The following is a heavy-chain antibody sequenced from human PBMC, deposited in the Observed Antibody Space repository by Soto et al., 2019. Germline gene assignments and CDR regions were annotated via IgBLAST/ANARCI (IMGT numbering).Heavy chain of an antibody. D-gene: IGHD3-10*01. CDR1: GYAFTGYY. CDR3: PRGHVHYYGSGSYYYSSYGMDV. J-gene: IGHJ6*02. Sequence: ASVKVSCKASGYAFTGYYMHWVRQAPGEGLEWIGWINPSTGGTNYAQKFQGRVTMTTDTAISTAYMELSRLRSEDTAVYYCPRGHVHYYGSGSYYYSSYGMDVWGQGTTVTVSS. V-gene: IGHV1-2*02. CDR2: INPSTGGT.